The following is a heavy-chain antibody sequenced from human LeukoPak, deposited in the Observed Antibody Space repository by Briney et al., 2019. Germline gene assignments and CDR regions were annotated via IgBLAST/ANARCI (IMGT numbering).Heavy chain of an antibody. CDR3: ARDSVVSPRRWFDP. Sequence: ASVKVSCKASGYTFTSYYMHWVRQAPGQGLEWMGGIIPIFGTANYAQKFQGRVTITADESTSTAYMELSSLRSEDTAVYYCARDSVVSPRRWFDPWGQGTLVTVSS. D-gene: IGHD4-23*01. J-gene: IGHJ5*02. CDR1: GYTFTSYY. CDR2: IIPIFGTA. V-gene: IGHV1-69*13.